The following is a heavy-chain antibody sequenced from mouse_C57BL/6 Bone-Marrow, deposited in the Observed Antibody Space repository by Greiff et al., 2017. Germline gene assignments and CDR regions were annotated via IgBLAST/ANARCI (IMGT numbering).Heavy chain of an antibody. CDR3: ASEWYYNGSSFFDY. J-gene: IGHJ2*01. V-gene: IGHV1-64*01. D-gene: IGHD1-1*01. Sequence: QVQLQQPGAELVKPGASVKLSCKASGYTFTSYWMHWVKQRPGQGLEWIGMIHPNSGSTNYNEKFKSKATLTVDKSSSTAYMQLSSLTSEDSAVYYCASEWYYNGSSFFDYWGQGTTLTVSA. CDR1: GYTFTSYW. CDR2: IHPNSGST.